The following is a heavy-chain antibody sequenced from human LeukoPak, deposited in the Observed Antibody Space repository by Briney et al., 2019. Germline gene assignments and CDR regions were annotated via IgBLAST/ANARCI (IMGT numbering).Heavy chain of an antibody. CDR2: ISAYNGVT. D-gene: IGHD2-2*01. J-gene: IGHJ5*02. Sequence: ASVKVSCKASGYTFASYGITWVRQAPGQGLEWMGWISAYNGVTNYAQELQGRVTMTTDTSTSTAYMELRSLRSDDTAMYYCAREANSCTGISCYDGWFDPWGQGTLVTVSS. V-gene: IGHV1-18*01. CDR3: AREANSCTGISCYDGWFDP. CDR1: GYTFASYG.